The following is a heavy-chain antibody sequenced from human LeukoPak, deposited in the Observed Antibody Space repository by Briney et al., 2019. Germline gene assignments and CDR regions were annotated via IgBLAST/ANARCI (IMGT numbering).Heavy chain of an antibody. J-gene: IGHJ5*02. Sequence: SGGSLRLSCAASGFTFSSYAMSWVRQAPGKGLEWVSAISGSGDSTYYADSVKGRFTISRDNCKNTLYLQMNSLRAEDTALYYRATSTPTKFDPWGQGTLVTVSS. CDR3: ATSTPTKFDP. V-gene: IGHV3-23*01. CDR2: ISGSGDST. CDR1: GFTFSSYA. D-gene: IGHD1-14*01.